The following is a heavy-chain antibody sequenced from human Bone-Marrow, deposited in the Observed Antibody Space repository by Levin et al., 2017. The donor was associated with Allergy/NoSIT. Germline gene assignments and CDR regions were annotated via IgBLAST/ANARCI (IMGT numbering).Heavy chain of an antibody. D-gene: IGHD2-21*01. J-gene: IGHJ4*02. CDR3: VVGWH. CDR1: GFTVYNNY. V-gene: IGHV3-53*01. CDR2: IYSNGDT. Sequence: GESLKISCAASGFTVYNNYMSWVRQAPGKGLECVSLIYSNGDTRYADSVKGRFTIPRDKSKNTLYLQMNSLRAEDTAVYYCVVGWHWGQGTLVTVSS.